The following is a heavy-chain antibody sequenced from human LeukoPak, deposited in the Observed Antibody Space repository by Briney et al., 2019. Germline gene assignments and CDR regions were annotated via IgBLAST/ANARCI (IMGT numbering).Heavy chain of an antibody. J-gene: IGHJ4*02. CDR2: INSDWSTT. Sequence: GGSLRLSCAASGFTFSSYWMHWVRQAPGKGLVWVSRINSDWSTTSYADSVKGRFTISRDNAKNTLYLQMNSLRAEDTAVYYCARDICSGGSCYYDYWGQGTLVTVSS. D-gene: IGHD2-15*01. CDR3: ARDICSGGSCYYDY. V-gene: IGHV3-74*01. CDR1: GFTFSSYW.